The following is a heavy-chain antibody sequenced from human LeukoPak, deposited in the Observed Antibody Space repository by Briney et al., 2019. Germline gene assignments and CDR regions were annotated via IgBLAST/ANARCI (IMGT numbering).Heavy chain of an antibody. Sequence: SETLSLTCTVSGGSISNYYWSRIRQPAGKGLEWIGRIFMSGSTHYNPSLKSRVTMSVDTSKNQFSLRLSSVTAADTAVYYCARVGTRDTYGYFDYWGQGTLVTVSS. J-gene: IGHJ4*02. CDR3: ARVGTRDTYGYFDY. CDR2: IFMSGST. CDR1: GGSISNYY. V-gene: IGHV4-4*07. D-gene: IGHD5-18*01.